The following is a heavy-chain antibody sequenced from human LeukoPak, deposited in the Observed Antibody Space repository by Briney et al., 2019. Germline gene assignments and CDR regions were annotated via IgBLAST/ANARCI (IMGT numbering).Heavy chain of an antibody. J-gene: IGHJ6*02. D-gene: IGHD2-21*02. V-gene: IGHV3-23*01. CDR1: GFTFSSYA. CDR2: ISGSGGST. CDR3: AKDYCGGDCSILQSYYYYGMDV. Sequence: PGGSLRLSCAASGFTFSSYAMSWVRQAPGKGLEWVSAISGSGGSTYYADSVKGRFTISRDNSKNTLYLQMNSLRAEDTAVYYCAKDYCGGDCSILQSYYYYGMDVWGQGTTVTVSS.